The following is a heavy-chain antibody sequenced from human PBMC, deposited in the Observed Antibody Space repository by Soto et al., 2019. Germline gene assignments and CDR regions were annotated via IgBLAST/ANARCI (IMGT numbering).Heavy chain of an antibody. J-gene: IGHJ4*02. Sequence: QVQLQESGPGLVKPLQTLSLTCTVSGGSISRISYYWSWIRQHPGKGLEWIGYIYHSGSSYYSPSLKSRVTISLDTSKNQFSLQLNSVTAADTAVYYCASIAAGDPNDYWGQGTLVTVSS. D-gene: IGHD6-13*01. V-gene: IGHV4-31*03. CDR2: IYHSGSS. CDR1: GGSISRISYY. CDR3: ASIAAGDPNDY.